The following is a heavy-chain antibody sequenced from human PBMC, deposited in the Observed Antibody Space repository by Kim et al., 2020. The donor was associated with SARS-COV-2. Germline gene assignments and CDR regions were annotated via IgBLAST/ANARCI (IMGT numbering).Heavy chain of an antibody. CDR2: IYYSGST. CDR3: ARQTVITFGGVFVFEPVGYVDC. CDR1: GGSISSYY. Sequence: SETLSLTCTVSGGSISSYYWSWIRQPPGKGLEWIGYIYYSGSTNYNPSLKSRDTISVGTSKNQFSLKLSSVTAADTAVYYCARQTVITFGGVFVFEPVGYVDCWGQGTLVTVSS. J-gene: IGHJ4*02. D-gene: IGHD3-16*02. V-gene: IGHV4-59*08.